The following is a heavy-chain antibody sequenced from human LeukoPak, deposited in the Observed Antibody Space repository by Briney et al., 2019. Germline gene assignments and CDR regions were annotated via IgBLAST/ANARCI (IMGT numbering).Heavy chain of an antibody. CDR3: ARVPDSSSWPKAAYCYYYGMDV. V-gene: IGHV3-7*01. Sequence: PGGSLRLSCAASGFTFSSYWMSWVRQAPGKGLVWVANIEQDGSEKYYVDSVKGRFTISRDNAKNSMYLQMNSLRVEDTAVYYCARVPDSSSWPKAAYCYYYGMDVWGQGTTVTVSS. J-gene: IGHJ6*02. CDR1: GFTFSSYW. CDR2: IEQDGSEK. D-gene: IGHD6-13*01.